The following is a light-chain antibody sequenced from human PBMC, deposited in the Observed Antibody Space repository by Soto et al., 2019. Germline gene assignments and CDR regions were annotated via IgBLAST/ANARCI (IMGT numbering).Light chain of an antibody. V-gene: IGKV3-20*01. CDR1: QSVNNDY. Sequence: ETVLTQSPGTVSLSPGERATLSCRTSQSVNNDYLAWYQQKPGQAPRLLIYGVFNRATGIPGRFSGSGSGTDFTLTISGLEPEESAVYYCQHYDGSPRTFGQGTKLEIK. CDR2: GVF. J-gene: IGKJ2*01. CDR3: QHYDGSPRT.